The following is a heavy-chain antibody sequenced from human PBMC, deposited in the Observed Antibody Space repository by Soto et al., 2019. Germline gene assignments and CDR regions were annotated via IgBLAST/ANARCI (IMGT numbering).Heavy chain of an antibody. V-gene: IGHV1-2*04. D-gene: IGHD6-13*01. CDR2: INPDTGAI. Sequence: GASVKVSCKASGYTFTGYYMHWVRRAPGQGLQWMGWINPDTGAINYAQEFQGWVTMTRDTSTNTAYMELSRLRVDDTAIYYCARSYSTSWYIWFDPWGQGTLVTVSS. J-gene: IGHJ5*02. CDR1: GYTFTGYY. CDR3: ARSYSTSWYIWFDP.